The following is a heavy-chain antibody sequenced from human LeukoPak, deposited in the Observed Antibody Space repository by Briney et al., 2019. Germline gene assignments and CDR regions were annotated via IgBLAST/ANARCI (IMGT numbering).Heavy chain of an antibody. CDR3: ARGNSGSYYPFDY. Sequence: SETLSLTCTVSGGSISSSSYYWVWIRQPPGKGLEWIGSIYYSGSTYYNPSLKSRVTISVDTFKNQFSLKLSSVTAADTAVYYCARGNSGSYYPFDYWGQGTLVTVSS. V-gene: IGHV4-39*07. D-gene: IGHD1-26*01. CDR2: IYYSGST. CDR1: GGSISSSSYY. J-gene: IGHJ4*02.